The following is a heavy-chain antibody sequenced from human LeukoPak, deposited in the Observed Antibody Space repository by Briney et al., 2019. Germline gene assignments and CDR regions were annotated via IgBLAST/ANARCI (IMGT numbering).Heavy chain of an antibody. D-gene: IGHD2-2*01. CDR1: GFTFSSYW. CDR2: ISGDGGST. Sequence: PGGSLRLSCAASGFTFSSYWMHWVRQAPGKGLEYVSTISGDGGSTYYANSVKGRFSISRDNSKNTLHLQMGSLRNEDMAVYYCARGDCTSTSCYPSDDDAFDIWGQGTMVTVSS. V-gene: IGHV3-64*01. J-gene: IGHJ3*02. CDR3: ARGDCTSTSCYPSDDDAFDI.